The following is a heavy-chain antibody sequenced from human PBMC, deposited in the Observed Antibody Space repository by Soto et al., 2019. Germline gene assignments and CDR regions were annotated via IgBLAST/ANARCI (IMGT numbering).Heavy chain of an antibody. J-gene: IGHJ5*02. V-gene: IGHV4-31*03. CDR1: GGSISSGGYY. CDR2: IYHSGST. D-gene: IGHD3-10*01. CDR3: ATRYYYGSGTSDPNWFDP. Sequence: SETLSLTCTVSGGSISSGGYYWSWIRQHPGKGLEWIGYIYHSGSTNYNPSLKSRVTTSVDTSKNQFSLKLSSVTAADTAVYYCATRYYYGSGTSDPNWFDPWGQGTLVTVS.